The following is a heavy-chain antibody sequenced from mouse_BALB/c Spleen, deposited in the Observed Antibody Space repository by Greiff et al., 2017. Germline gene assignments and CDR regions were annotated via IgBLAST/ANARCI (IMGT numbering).Heavy chain of an antibody. CDR3: ARRGPMITTKIDYYAMDY. CDR2: ISSGGGNT. D-gene: IGHD2-4*01. V-gene: IGHV5-9*03. Sequence: EVKLMESGGGLVKPGGSLKLSCAASGFTFSSYTMSWVRQTPEKRLEWVATISSGGGNTYYPDSVKGRFTISRDNAKNNLYLQMSSLRSEDTALYYCARRGPMITTKIDYYAMDYWGQGTSVTVSS. CDR1: GFTFSSYT. J-gene: IGHJ4*01.